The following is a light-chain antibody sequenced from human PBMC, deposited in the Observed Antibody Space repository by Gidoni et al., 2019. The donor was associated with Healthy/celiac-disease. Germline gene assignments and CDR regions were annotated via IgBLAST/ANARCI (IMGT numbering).Light chain of an antibody. CDR2: GAS. Sequence: EIVLTQSPGTLSLSPGERATLSCRSSQSVSSSYLALYHQKPGQAPRLLIYGASSRATGIPDRFSGSGSGTDFTLTISRLEPEDFAVYYCQQYGSSPLTFGGXTKVEIK. V-gene: IGKV3-20*01. J-gene: IGKJ4*01. CDR3: QQYGSSPLT. CDR1: QSVSSSY.